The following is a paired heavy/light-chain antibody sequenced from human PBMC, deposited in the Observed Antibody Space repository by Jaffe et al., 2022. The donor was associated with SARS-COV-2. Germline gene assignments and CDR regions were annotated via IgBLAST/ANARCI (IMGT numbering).Heavy chain of an antibody. Sequence: EVQLVASGGGLVQPGGSLRLSCAASGFSLNPYAVTWVRQAPGKGLEWVSDVGTDGVHTYYADSVKGRFTVSRDKSKSTGYLQVSRLRAEDTAIYYCATHRPGNNWFASWGRGTLVTVSS. V-gene: IGHV3-23*04. CDR3: ATHRPGNNWFAS. J-gene: IGHJ5*01. CDR1: GFSLNPYA. CDR2: VGTDGVHT.
Light chain of an antibody. V-gene: IGKV3-15*01. J-gene: IGKJ4*01. CDR2: GAS. CDR1: QSISSN. CDR3: QQYNIWPQIT. Sequence: ETVLTQSPATLSVSPGERATLSCRASQSISSNLAWYQQKPGQAPRLLIYGASTRATDIPARFSGSGSGTEFSLTISSLQSDDFAFYYCQQYNIWPQITFGGGTKVDIK.